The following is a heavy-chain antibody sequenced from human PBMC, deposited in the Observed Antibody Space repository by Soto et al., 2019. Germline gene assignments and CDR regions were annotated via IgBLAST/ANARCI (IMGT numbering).Heavy chain of an antibody. V-gene: IGHV3-9*01. J-gene: IGHJ4*02. CDR1: GFTFDDYA. D-gene: IGHD1-20*01. CDR2: ISWNSAYI. Sequence: SLRLSCAASGFTFDDYAIHWVRQAPGKGLEWVSSISWNSAYIRYADSVKGRFTISRDNAKNSLYLQMNSLRAEDTAVYYCARDLVITVNLPYYYHDYRGQRTPVTVSS. CDR3: ARDLVITVNLPYYYHDY.